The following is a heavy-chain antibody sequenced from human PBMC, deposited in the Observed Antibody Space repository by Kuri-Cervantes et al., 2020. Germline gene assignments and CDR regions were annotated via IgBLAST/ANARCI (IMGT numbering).Heavy chain of an antibody. CDR2: IYYSGNT. CDR1: GGSINNYH. D-gene: IGHD5-18*01. CDR3: AGAVDTARYYYYMDV. Sequence: GSLRLSCTVSGGSINNYHWTWIRQPPGKGLEWIGYIYYSGNTNYNPSVKSRVTISLDTSKNQFSLMLSSVTAADTAMYYCAGAVDTARYYYYMDVWGRGTTVTVSS. V-gene: IGHV4-59*01. J-gene: IGHJ6*03.